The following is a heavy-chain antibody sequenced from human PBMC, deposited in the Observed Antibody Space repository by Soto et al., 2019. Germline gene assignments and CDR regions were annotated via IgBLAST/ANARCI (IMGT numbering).Heavy chain of an antibody. J-gene: IGHJ5*02. Sequence: QLQLQESGPGLVKPSETLSLTCTVSGGSISSSSYYWGWIRQPPGKGLEWIGSIYYSGSTSYNPYPKSRVTISVDPSKSLSSLKPGSVTAADTAVYYCARLSRWEVERDRLDRWGQGTRVTVSS. CDR2: IYYSGST. D-gene: IGHD1-26*01. CDR3: ARLSRWEVERDRLDR. CDR1: GGSISSSSYY. V-gene: IGHV4-39*01.